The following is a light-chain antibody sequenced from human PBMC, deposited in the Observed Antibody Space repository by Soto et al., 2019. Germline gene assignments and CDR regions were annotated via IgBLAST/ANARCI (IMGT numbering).Light chain of an antibody. V-gene: IGKV1-39*01. CDR3: QQSYVTPRN. J-gene: IGKJ1*01. Sequence: DVQVTQSPSSLSASVGDRVIITCRASQSICNFLNWYQQKPGKAPKLLVYDASSLYSGVPSRFSGSGSGTDFTLTITSLQPADFATYYCQQSYVTPRNFGQGTKVDI. CDR2: DAS. CDR1: QSICNF.